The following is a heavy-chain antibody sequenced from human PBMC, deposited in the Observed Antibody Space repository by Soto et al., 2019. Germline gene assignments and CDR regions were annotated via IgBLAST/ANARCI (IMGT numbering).Heavy chain of an antibody. J-gene: IGHJ6*02. CDR3: ARSPPYDFWSGQYGMDV. Sequence: QVQLVQSGAEVKKPGASVKVSCKASGYTFTSYGISWVRQAPGQGLEWMGWISAYNGNTNYAQKLQGRVTMTTDTSTSTAYMELRSLRSDDTAVYYWARSPPYDFWSGQYGMDVWGQGTTVTVSS. CDR1: GYTFTSYG. CDR2: ISAYNGNT. D-gene: IGHD3-3*01. V-gene: IGHV1-18*01.